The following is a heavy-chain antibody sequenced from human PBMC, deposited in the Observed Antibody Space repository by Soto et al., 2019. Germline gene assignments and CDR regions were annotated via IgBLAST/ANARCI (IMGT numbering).Heavy chain of an antibody. J-gene: IGHJ4*02. CDR3: ARTWIRFGPNDY. D-gene: IGHD3-16*01. Sequence: PGGSLRLSCEAAGFAFNSYGRNWVRQAPGKGLEWVSFISASGGSIYYGDSVRGRFTFSRDNAKKSVYLQMNSLRVEDTAIYYCARTWIRFGPNDYWGQGAPVTVSS. V-gene: IGHV3-48*03. CDR2: ISASGGSI. CDR1: GFAFNSYG.